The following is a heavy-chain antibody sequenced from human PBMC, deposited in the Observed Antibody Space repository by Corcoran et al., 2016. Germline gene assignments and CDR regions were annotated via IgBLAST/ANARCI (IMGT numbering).Heavy chain of an antibody. Sequence: QVQLVQSGAEVKKPGASVKVSCKASGYTFTGYYMHWVRQAPGQGLEWMGWINPNSGGTNYAQKFQGWVTMTRDTSISPAYMELSRLRSDDTAVDYWARRCSSTSCSGDAFDIWGQGTMVTVSS. D-gene: IGHD2-2*01. V-gene: IGHV1-2*04. J-gene: IGHJ3*02. CDR2: INPNSGGT. CDR3: ARRCSSTSCSGDAFDI. CDR1: GYTFTGYY.